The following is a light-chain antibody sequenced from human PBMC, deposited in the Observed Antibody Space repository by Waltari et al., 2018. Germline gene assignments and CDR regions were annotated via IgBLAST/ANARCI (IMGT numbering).Light chain of an antibody. J-gene: IGKJ5*01. V-gene: IGKV3-15*01. CDR1: QSVSSN. Sequence: EIVMTQSPATLSVSPGARATLNCRASQSVSSNLAGYQQKPGQAPRLLIYGASTRATGIPARFSGSGSGTEFTLTISSLQSEDFAVYYCQQYNNWPPITFGQGTRLEIK. CDR3: QQYNNWPPIT. CDR2: GAS.